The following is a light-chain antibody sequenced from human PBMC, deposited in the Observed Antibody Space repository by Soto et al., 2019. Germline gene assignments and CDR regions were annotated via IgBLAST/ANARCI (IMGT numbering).Light chain of an antibody. J-gene: IGKJ2*01. CDR1: QDIRKD. V-gene: IGKV1-6*01. CDR3: LQDYSYPFT. Sequence: IQLTQSPSSLSASVGDRVTITCRTSQDIRKDLAWYQQKPGKAPQILIYGASTLQSGVASRFSGSGSGTDFTLTISSLQPEDSAGYYCLQDYSYPFTFGQGTKV. CDR2: GAS.